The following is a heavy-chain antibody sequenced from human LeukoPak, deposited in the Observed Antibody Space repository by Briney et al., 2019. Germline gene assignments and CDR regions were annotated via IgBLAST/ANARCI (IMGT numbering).Heavy chain of an antibody. Sequence: GGSLRLSCAASGFTFSSYSVSWVRQAPGKGLEWVSALSGSGGNTYYADSVKGRFTISRDNSKNTLYLQMNSLRAEDTAKYYCAKVASLCTSTSCVRGGFDYWGQGTLVTVPS. CDR1: GFTFSSYS. J-gene: IGHJ4*02. V-gene: IGHV3-23*01. D-gene: IGHD2-2*01. CDR2: LSGSGGNT. CDR3: AKVASLCTSTSCVRGGFDY.